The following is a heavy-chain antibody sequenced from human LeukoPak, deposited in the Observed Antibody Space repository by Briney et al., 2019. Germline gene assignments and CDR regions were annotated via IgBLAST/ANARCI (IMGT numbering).Heavy chain of an antibody. Sequence: GGSLRLSCAASGFTFSSYSMKWVRQAPGKGLEWVSSISSSSSYIYYADSVKGRFTISRDNAKNSLYLQMNSLRAEDTAVYYCAREDQWLRFFDYWGQGTLVTVSS. D-gene: IGHD5-12*01. CDR3: AREDQWLRFFDY. CDR1: GFTFSSYS. V-gene: IGHV3-21*01. CDR2: ISSSSSYI. J-gene: IGHJ4*02.